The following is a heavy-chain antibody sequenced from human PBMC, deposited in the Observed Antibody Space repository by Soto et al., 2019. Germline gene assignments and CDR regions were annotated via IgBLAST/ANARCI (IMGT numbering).Heavy chain of an antibody. Sequence: PSETLSLTCTVSGGSISSSSYYWGWIRQPPGKGLEWIGSIYYSGSTYYNPSLKSRVTISVDTSKNQFSLKLSSVTAADTAVYYCARHPRITIFGVVQTTPSWFDPWGQGTLVTVSS. V-gene: IGHV4-39*01. J-gene: IGHJ5*02. CDR1: GGSISSSSYY. CDR2: IYYSGST. CDR3: ARHPRITIFGVVQTTPSWFDP. D-gene: IGHD3-3*01.